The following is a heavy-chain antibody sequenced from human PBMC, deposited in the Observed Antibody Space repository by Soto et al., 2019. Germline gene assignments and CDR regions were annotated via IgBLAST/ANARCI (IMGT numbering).Heavy chain of an antibody. D-gene: IGHD5-18*01. CDR2: INHSGST. CDR1: GGSFSGYY. CDR3: ARGPRNSLAMVWGDYYYGMDV. Sequence: QVQLQQWGAGLLKPSETLSLTCAVYGGSFSGYYWSWIRQPPGKGLEWIGEINHSGSTNYNPSLKSRVTISVDTSKNQFSLKLSSVTAADTAVYYCARGPRNSLAMVWGDYYYGMDVWGQGTTVTVSS. J-gene: IGHJ6*02. V-gene: IGHV4-34*01.